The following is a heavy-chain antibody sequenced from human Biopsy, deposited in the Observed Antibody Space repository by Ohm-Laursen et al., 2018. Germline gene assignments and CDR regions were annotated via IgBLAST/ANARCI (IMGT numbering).Heavy chain of an antibody. CDR1: GYSFTSYY. CDR3: ARNTGWYGDLYYFDY. D-gene: IGHD6-19*01. CDR2: INPSGSTT. J-gene: IGHJ4*02. V-gene: IGHV1-46*01. Sequence: ATVKISCKASGYSFTSYYMHWVRQAPGQGLEWMGMINPSGSTTSYPQIFQGRVTTTRDTSKSTVYMELSSLRSADTAVYFCARNTGWYGDLYYFDYWGQGTLVTVSS.